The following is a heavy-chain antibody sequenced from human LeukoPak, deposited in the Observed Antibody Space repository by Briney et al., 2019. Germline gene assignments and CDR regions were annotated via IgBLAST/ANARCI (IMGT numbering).Heavy chain of an antibody. V-gene: IGHV4-34*01. Sequence: SETLSLTCAVYGGSFSGYYWSWIRQPPGKGLEWTGEINHSGSTNYNPSLKSRVTISVDTSKNQFSLKLSSVTAADTAVDYCARFRYSGRFDYWGQGTLVTVSS. CDR1: GGSFSGYY. J-gene: IGHJ4*02. CDR3: ARFRYSGRFDY. D-gene: IGHD5-12*01. CDR2: INHSGST.